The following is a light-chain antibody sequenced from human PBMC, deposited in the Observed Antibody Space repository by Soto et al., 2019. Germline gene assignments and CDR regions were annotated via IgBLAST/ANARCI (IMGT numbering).Light chain of an antibody. J-gene: IGKJ5*01. CDR1: QSVSSN. CDR2: GAS. CDR3: QQRSNWPIT. Sequence: EIVMTQSPATLSVSPGERATLSCRASQSVSSNLAWYKQKPGQAPRLLIYGASTRATGIPARLSGSGSGTDFTLTISSLEPEEFAVYYCQQRSNWPITFGQGTRLEI. V-gene: IGKV3-15*01.